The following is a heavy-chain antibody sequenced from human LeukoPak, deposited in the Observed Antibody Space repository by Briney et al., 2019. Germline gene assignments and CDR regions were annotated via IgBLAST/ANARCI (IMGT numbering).Heavy chain of an antibody. CDR2: ISGSGGST. CDR1: GFTFSSYA. V-gene: IGHV3-23*01. CDR3: AKLSNRYGDNSPFDY. J-gene: IGHJ4*02. Sequence: PGGSLRLSCAASGFTFSSYAMSWVRQAPGKGLEWVSAISGSGGSTYYADSVKGRFTISRDNSKNTLYLQMNSLRAEDTAVYYCAKLSNRYGDNSPFDYWGQGTLVTVSS. D-gene: IGHD4-17*01.